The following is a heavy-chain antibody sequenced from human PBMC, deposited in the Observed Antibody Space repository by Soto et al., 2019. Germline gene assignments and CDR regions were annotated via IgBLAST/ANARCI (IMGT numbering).Heavy chain of an antibody. D-gene: IGHD2-15*01. CDR3: ARVAAARYCSGGSCYRAEYFQH. J-gene: IGHJ1*01. CDR2: TYYRSKWYN. CDR1: GDSLSSNSAA. V-gene: IGHV6-1*01. Sequence: QALWLTSAISGDSLSSNSAAWNSIRHCPSRGLEWLGRTYYRSKWYNDYAVSVKSRITINPDTSKNQFSLQLNSVTPEETAVYYCARVAAARYCSGGSCYRAEYFQHWGQGTLVTVSS.